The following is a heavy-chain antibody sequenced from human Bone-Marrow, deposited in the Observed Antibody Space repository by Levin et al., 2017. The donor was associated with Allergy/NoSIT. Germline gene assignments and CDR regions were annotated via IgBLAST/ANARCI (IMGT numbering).Heavy chain of an antibody. CDR3: ASGYDTSGVGAFDI. J-gene: IGHJ3*02. CDR2: SYYSGSS. Sequence: SETLSLTCTVSGGSISRYYWSWIRRPPGKGLEWIGYSYYSGSSKYNPSLKSRVTISIDTSKNQFSLKLRSVTAADTAIYYCASGYDTSGVGAFDIWGQGTKVTVSS. V-gene: IGHV4-59*01. D-gene: IGHD3-22*01. CDR1: GGSISRYY.